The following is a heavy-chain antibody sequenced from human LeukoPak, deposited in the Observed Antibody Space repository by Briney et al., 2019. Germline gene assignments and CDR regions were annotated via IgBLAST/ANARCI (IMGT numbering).Heavy chain of an antibody. CDR2: ISSNGGST. D-gene: IGHD3-22*01. CDR3: AKRHLNYYDSSGYRTYYFDY. J-gene: IGHJ4*02. CDR1: GFTFSRYA. Sequence: GGSLRLSCAASGFTFSRYAMHWVRQAPGKGLQYVSAISSNGGSTYYANSVKGRFTISRDNSKNTLYLQMGSLRVEDTALYYCAKRHLNYYDSSGYRTYYFDYWGQGTLVTVSS. V-gene: IGHV3-64*01.